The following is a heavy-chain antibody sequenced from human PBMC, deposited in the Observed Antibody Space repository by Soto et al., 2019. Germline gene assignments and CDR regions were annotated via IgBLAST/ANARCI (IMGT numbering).Heavy chain of an antibody. D-gene: IGHD5-18*01. J-gene: IGHJ4*02. V-gene: IGHV4-59*08. CDR3: ARRYGSCFDY. Sequence: QVQLQESGPGLVKPSETLSLTCTVSGGSISSYYWSWIRQPPGKGLEWIGYIYYSGSTNYNPSLTGXVXRXXDTSKNQFSLTLSSVTAADTAVYYCARRYGSCFDYWGQGTLVTVSS. CDR2: IYYSGST. CDR1: GGSISSYY.